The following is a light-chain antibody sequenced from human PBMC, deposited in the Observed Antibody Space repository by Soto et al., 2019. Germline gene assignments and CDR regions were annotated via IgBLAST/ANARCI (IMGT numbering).Light chain of an antibody. CDR1: SSDVGGYKY. Sequence: QSALTQPASVSGSPGQSITISCSGTSSDVGGYKYVSWYQQHPGKAPKLMIYEVSNRPSGVSHRFSGSKSGNTASLTISGLQAEDEADYYCSSYTSFNTRVFGGGTKLTVL. CDR2: EVS. J-gene: IGLJ2*01. V-gene: IGLV2-14*01. CDR3: SSYTSFNTRV.